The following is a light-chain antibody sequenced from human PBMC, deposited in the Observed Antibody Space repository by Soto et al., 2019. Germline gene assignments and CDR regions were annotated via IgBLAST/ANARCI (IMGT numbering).Light chain of an antibody. CDR2: GNS. V-gene: IGLV1-40*01. Sequence: QSVLTQPPSLSGAPGQRVTISCTGSSSNIGARYDVQWYRQVPGTAPKLLIYGNSNRPSGVPDRFSGSKSGTSASLAITGLQAEDEADYYCQSYDTSLSAWVFGGGTKLTVL. J-gene: IGLJ3*02. CDR1: SSNIGARYD. CDR3: QSYDTSLSAWV.